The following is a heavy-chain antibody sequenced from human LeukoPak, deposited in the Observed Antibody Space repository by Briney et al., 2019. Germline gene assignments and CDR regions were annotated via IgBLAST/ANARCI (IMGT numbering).Heavy chain of an antibody. J-gene: IGHJ4*02. CDR1: GDDISSNSAA. CDR3: ARVRYYDSSGYSEETFDY. CDR2: TYYRSKWYN. V-gene: IGHV6-1*01. Sequence: SQTLSLTCAISGDDISSNSAAWNWVRQSPSRGLAWLGRTYYRSKWYNDYAVSVKSRITVNPDTSKNQFSLKLSSVTAADTAVYYCARVRYYDSSGYSEETFDYWGQGALVTVSS. D-gene: IGHD3-22*01.